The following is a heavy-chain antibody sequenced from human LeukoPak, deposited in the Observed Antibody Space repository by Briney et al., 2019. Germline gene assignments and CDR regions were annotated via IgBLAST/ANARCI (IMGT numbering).Heavy chain of an antibody. Sequence: KPSETLSLTCTVSGGSISSYYWSWIRQPAGKGLEWIGRIYTSGSTNYNPSLKSRVTMSVDTSKNQFSLKLSSVTAADTAVYYCARGFPYVSSGYYYVDYWGQGTLVTVSS. CDR2: IYTSGST. V-gene: IGHV4-4*07. D-gene: IGHD3-22*01. CDR1: GGSISSYY. CDR3: ARGFPYVSSGYYYVDY. J-gene: IGHJ4*02.